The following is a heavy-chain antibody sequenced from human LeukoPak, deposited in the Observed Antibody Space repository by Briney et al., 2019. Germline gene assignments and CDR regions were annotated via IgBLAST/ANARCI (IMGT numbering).Heavy chain of an antibody. CDR3: ARGEWLVRR. V-gene: IGHV3-11*06. CDR1: GFTFSDYY. J-gene: IGHJ4*02. D-gene: IGHD6-19*01. Sequence: GGSLRLSCAASGFTFSDYYMSWIRQAPGKGLEWVSYISSSSGYTNYADSVKGRFTISRDNAKNSLYLQMNSLRAEDTAVYYCARGEWLVRRWGQGTLVTVSS. CDR2: ISSSSGYT.